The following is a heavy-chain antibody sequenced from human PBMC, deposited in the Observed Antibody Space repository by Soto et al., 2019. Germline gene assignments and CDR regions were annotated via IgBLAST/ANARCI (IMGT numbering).Heavy chain of an antibody. J-gene: IGHJ6*02. D-gene: IGHD3-9*01. CDR2: IYPGDSDT. CDR1: GYSFTSYW. CDR3: ARHSRYDILAGSYYYGMDV. Sequence: PGESLKISCKGSGYSFTSYWIGWVRQMPGKGLEWMGIIYPGDSDTRYSPTFQGQVTISADKSISTAYLQWSSLKASDTAMYYCARHSRYDILAGSYYYGMDVWGQGTTVTVSS. V-gene: IGHV5-51*01.